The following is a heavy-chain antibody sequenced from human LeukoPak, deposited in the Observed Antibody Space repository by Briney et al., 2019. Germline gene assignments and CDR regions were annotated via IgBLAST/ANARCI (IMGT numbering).Heavy chain of an antibody. Sequence: GGSLRLSCSASVFTFSRYAMHWVRQAPGKGLEYVSVISSNGGSTYYADSVKGRFTISRDNSKNTLYLQMSSLRAEDTAVYYCVKTLISVAGTGAFYIWGQGTMVTVSS. D-gene: IGHD6-19*01. J-gene: IGHJ3*02. CDR2: ISSNGGST. V-gene: IGHV3-64D*09. CDR3: VKTLISVAGTGAFYI. CDR1: VFTFSRYA.